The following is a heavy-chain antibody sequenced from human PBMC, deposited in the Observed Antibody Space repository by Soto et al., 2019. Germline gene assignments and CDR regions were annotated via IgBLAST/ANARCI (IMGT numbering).Heavy chain of an antibody. J-gene: IGHJ6*02. V-gene: IGHV1-69*02. D-gene: IGHD6-19*01. CDR1: GGTFSSYT. CDR3: ARGRNNYPRIAVAGAAFFDYYYGMDV. Sequence: VASVKVSCKASGGTFSSYTISWVRQAPGQGLEWMGRIIPILGIANYAQKFQGRVTITADKSTSTAYMELSSLRSEDTAVYYCARGRNNYPRIAVAGAAFFDYYYGMDVWGQGTTVTVSS. CDR2: IIPILGIA.